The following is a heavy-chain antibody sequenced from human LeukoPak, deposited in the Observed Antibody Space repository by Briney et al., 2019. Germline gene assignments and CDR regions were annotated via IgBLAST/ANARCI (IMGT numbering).Heavy chain of an antibody. V-gene: IGHV1-18*01. CDR1: GYSFTSYG. D-gene: IGHD6-19*01. Sequence: ASVKVSCKASGYSFTSYGISWVRQAPGQGLEWMGWISDYNGNTNYAQKLQGRVTMTTDTSTSTAYMELRSLRSDDTAVYYCARVGRDGSGWYDYYYYGMDVWGQGTTVTVSS. CDR3: ARVGRDGSGWYDYYYYGMDV. J-gene: IGHJ6*02. CDR2: ISDYNGNT.